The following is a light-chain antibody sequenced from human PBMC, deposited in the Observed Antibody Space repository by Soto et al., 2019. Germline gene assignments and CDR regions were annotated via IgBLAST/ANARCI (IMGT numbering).Light chain of an antibody. V-gene: IGKV4-1*01. CDR2: WAS. CDR3: QQQYQSPQT. J-gene: IGKJ1*01. CDR1: QSVLHSSNNNTY. Sequence: DIVMTQAPDSLAVSLGERATINCKSSQSVLHSSNNNTYLVGYQQKPGQPPKLLIYWASTRESGVPDRFSGSESGNDFTLTINGLQAEDVAVYYCQQQYQSPQTVGQGTKVEIK.